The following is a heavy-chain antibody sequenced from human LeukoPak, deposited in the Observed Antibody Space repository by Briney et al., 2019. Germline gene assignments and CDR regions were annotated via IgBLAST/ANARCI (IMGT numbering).Heavy chain of an antibody. V-gene: IGHV1-24*01. CDR2: FDPEDGAT. CDR1: GHTLTELF. J-gene: IGHJ4*02. D-gene: IGHD3-3*01. Sequence: VASVKVSCKVSGHTLTELFMHWVRQAPGKGLEWVGHFDPEDGATFYAQKFQGRITLTEDTSTETAYMELSSLRFEDTAVYYCATYYYDYLTFSRVDWGQGTLVTVSS. CDR3: ATYYYDYLTFSRVD.